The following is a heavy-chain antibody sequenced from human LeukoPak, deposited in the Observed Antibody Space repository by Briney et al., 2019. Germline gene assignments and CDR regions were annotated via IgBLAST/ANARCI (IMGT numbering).Heavy chain of an antibody. CDR2: INPSGGNT. V-gene: IGHV1-46*01. CDR1: AYTFTSYY. Sequence: ASVKVSCKASAYTFTSYYIHWVRQAPGQGLEWMGIINPSGGNTTYAQKFQGRVTMTRDMSTSTIYMELSSLRSEDTAMYYCARDGLRLGGLSLSFDYWGQGTLVTVSS. CDR3: ARDGLRLGGLSLSFDY. D-gene: IGHD3-16*02. J-gene: IGHJ4*02.